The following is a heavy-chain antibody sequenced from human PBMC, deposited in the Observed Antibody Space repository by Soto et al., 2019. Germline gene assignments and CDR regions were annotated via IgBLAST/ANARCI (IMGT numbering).Heavy chain of an antibody. J-gene: IGHJ6*02. V-gene: IGHV5-51*01. Sequence: PGESLKISCKGSGYTFTNYWIGWVRQMPGKGLEWMGIIYPGDSDTKYNPSFQGQVTISADKSITTTYLRWTSLKASDTAIYYCAASIFYGMDVWGQGTKVTVSS. CDR1: GYTFTNYW. CDR2: IYPGDSDT. CDR3: AASIFYGMDV.